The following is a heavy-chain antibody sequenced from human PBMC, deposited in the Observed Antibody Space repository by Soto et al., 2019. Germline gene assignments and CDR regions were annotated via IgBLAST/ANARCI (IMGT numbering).Heavy chain of an antibody. J-gene: IGHJ6*02. CDR3: ARDDVDTAMVTGYRLYGMDV. Sequence: SVKVSCKASGGTFSSYAISWVRQAPGQGLERMGGIIPIFGTANYAQKFQGRVTITADESTSTAYMELSSLRSEDTAVYYCARDDVDTAMVTGYRLYGMDVWGQGTTVTVSS. V-gene: IGHV1-69*13. D-gene: IGHD5-18*01. CDR1: GGTFSSYA. CDR2: IIPIFGTA.